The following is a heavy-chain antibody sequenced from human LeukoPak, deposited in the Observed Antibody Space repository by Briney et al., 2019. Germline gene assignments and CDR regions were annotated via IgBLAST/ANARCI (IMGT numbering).Heavy chain of an antibody. D-gene: IGHD5-18*01. J-gene: IGHJ4*02. CDR3: ATTPPAMVSR. CDR1: GFTVSSNY. CDR2: ISSSGSTI. V-gene: IGHV3-11*01. Sequence: GGSLRLSCAASGFTVSSNYMNWVRQAPGKGLEWVSYISSSGSTIYYADSVKGRFTISRDNAKNSLYLQMNSLRAEDTAVYYCATTPPAMVSRWGQGTLVTVSS.